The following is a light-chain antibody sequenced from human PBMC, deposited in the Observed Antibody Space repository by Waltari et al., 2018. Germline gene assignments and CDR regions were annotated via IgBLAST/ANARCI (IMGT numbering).Light chain of an antibody. CDR3: QQHGTLPAT. Sequence: DIVFTQSPGTASLSPGERVTLSCRASQSVGSSSLSWYQQKPGQAPRLVIYRASRRATGIPDRFSGSGSGTDFSLTISRLEPEDFAVYYCQQHGTLPATFGQGAKVEIK. CDR2: RAS. V-gene: IGKV3-20*01. CDR1: QSVGSSS. J-gene: IGKJ1*01.